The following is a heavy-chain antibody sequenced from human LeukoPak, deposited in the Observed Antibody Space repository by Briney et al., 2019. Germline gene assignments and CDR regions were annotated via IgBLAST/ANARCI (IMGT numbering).Heavy chain of an antibody. CDR2: ISAYNGNT. Sequence: ASVKVSFKASGYTFTSYGISWVRQAPGQGLEWMGWISAYNGNTNYAQKFQGRVSMTGDTSISTSYMELSRLSSDDTAVYYCARVGSSGWDTFEQSPTWGQGTLVTVSS. D-gene: IGHD6-19*01. CDR3: ARVGSSGWDTFEQSPT. CDR1: GYTFTSYG. V-gene: IGHV1-18*01. J-gene: IGHJ5*02.